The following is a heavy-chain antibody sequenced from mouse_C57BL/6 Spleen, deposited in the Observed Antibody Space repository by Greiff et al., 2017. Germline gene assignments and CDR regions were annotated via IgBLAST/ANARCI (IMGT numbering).Heavy chain of an antibody. J-gene: IGHJ2*01. Sequence: VQLQQSGAELVRPGASVTLSCKASGYTFTDYEMHWVKQTPVHGLEWIGAIDPETGGTAYNQKFKGKAILTADKSSSTAYMELRSLTSEDSAVYYCTREEGLEGFDYWGQGTTLTVSS. CDR1: GYTFTDYE. D-gene: IGHD2-13*01. CDR2: IDPETGGT. V-gene: IGHV1-15*01. CDR3: TREEGLEGFDY.